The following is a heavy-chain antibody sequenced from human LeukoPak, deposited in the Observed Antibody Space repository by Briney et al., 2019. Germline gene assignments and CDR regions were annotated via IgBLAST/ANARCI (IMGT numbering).Heavy chain of an antibody. J-gene: IGHJ6*02. D-gene: IGHD4-23*01. CDR2: INPNSGGT. V-gene: IGHV1-2*02. CDR3: ARTRKKLDYYGMDV. Sequence: GASVKVSCKASGYTFTGYYMHWVRQAPGQGLESMGWINPNSGGTNYVQKFQGRVTMTRDTSISTAYMELSRLRSDDTAVYYCARTRKKLDYYGMDVWGQGTTVTVSS. CDR1: GYTFTGYY.